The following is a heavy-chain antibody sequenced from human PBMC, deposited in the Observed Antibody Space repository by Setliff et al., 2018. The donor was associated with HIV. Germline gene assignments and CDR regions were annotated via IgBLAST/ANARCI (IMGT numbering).Heavy chain of an antibody. CDR2: IYTSGRT. Sequence: SETLSLTCTVSGGSISSYYRSWIRQPPGKGLEWIGYIYTSGRTNYNPSPKSRVTISVDTSKNQFSLKLSSVTAADTAVYYCARGLSFYDPGGFDYWGQGTLVTVSS. V-gene: IGHV4-4*09. D-gene: IGHD3-22*01. CDR3: ARGLSFYDPGGFDY. J-gene: IGHJ4*02. CDR1: GGSISSYY.